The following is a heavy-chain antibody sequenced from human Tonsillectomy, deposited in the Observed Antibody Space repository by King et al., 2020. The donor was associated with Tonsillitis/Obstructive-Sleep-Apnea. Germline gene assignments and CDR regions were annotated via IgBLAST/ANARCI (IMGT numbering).Heavy chain of an antibody. Sequence: QLVQSGAEVKKPGASVKVSCEASGYNFNTFYIHWVRQAPGQGLEWRGVIHPYTGVTTYARQFQGRVTMTTDTSASTVYMELNSLISEDTAMYFCTRRLNDYGDYLPWFDPWGQGTLVTVYS. CDR1: GYNFNTFY. CDR3: TRRLNDYGDYLPWFDP. V-gene: IGHV1-46*02. D-gene: IGHD4-17*01. CDR2: IHPYTGVT. J-gene: IGHJ5*02.